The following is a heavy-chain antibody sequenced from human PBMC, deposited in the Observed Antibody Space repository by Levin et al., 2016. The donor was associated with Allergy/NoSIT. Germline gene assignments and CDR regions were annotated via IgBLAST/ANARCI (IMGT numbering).Heavy chain of an antibody. Sequence: GSLRLSCAVSGGSISSSNWWSWVRQPPGKGLEWIGEIYHSGSTNYNPSLKSRVTISVDKSKNQFSLKLSSVTAADTAVYYCAREWRRGYYGSGSPQSLGFDPWGQGTLVTVSS. D-gene: IGHD3-10*01. CDR3: AREWRRGYYGSGSPQSLGFDP. V-gene: IGHV4-4*02. CDR2: IYHSGST. J-gene: IGHJ5*02. CDR1: GGSISSSNW.